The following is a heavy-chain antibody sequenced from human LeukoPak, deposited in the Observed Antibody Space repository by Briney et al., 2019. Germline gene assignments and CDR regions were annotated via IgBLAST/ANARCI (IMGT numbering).Heavy chain of an antibody. V-gene: IGHV4-39*07. D-gene: IGHD4-17*01. CDR2: MYYSGST. CDR1: GGSISSSSYY. Sequence: SETLSLTCTVSGGSISSSSYYWGWIRQPPGKGLEWIGSMYYSGSTYYNPSLKSRVTISVDTSKNQFSLKLSSVTAADTAVYYCAKEIWPTVTTPRHTYFDYWGQGTLVTVSS. J-gene: IGHJ4*02. CDR3: AKEIWPTVTTPRHTYFDY.